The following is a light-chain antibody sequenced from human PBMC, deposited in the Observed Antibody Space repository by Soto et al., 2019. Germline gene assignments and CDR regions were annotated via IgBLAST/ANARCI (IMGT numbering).Light chain of an antibody. V-gene: IGLV6-57*04. Sequence: NFMLTQSHSVSESPGKTVTISCTRSSGSIASNYVQWYQQRPGSAPTTVIYEDNQRPSGVPDRFSGSIDSSSNSASLTISGLKTEDEADYYCQSYDSSNHRGVFGGGTKLTVL. J-gene: IGLJ2*01. CDR2: EDN. CDR1: SGSIASNY. CDR3: QSYDSSNHRGV.